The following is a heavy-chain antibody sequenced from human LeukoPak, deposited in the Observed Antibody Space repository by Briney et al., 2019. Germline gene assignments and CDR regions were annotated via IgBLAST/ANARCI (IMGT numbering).Heavy chain of an antibody. CDR3: ARGVVAATFHYYMDV. CDR1: GYTFTVYY. D-gene: IGHD2-15*01. V-gene: IGHV1-2*02. CDR2: INPTSGAT. Sequence: GASVKVSCKPSGYTFTVYYIHWVRQAPRQGLEWMGWINPTSGATNYAPKFQGRVTMTRDTSISTAYMELNSLRSDDTAVYFCARGVVAATFHYYMDVWGKGTTVTVSS. J-gene: IGHJ6*03.